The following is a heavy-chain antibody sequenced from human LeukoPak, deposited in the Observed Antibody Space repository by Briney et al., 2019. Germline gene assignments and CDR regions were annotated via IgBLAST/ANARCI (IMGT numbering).Heavy chain of an antibody. Sequence: SGTLSLTCTVSGGSISSGSYYWSWIRQPAGKGLEWIGRIYTSGSTNYNPSLKSRVTISVDTSKNQFSLKLSSVTAADTAVYYCAREHYYYGSGSYYTLDYWGQGTLVTVSS. CDR2: IYTSGST. CDR1: GGSISSGSYY. D-gene: IGHD3-10*01. V-gene: IGHV4-61*02. CDR3: AREHYYYGSGSYYTLDY. J-gene: IGHJ4*02.